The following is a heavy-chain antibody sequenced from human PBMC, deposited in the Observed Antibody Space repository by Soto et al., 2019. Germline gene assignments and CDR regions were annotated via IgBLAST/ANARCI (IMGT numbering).Heavy chain of an antibody. CDR1: GGTFSRYT. D-gene: IGHD2-15*01. CDR3: ASHFTGVLVLGASPPGGDNYGWDV. Sequence: QVQLVQSGAEVKKPGSSVKVSCKASGGTFSRYTISWVRQAPGQGLEWMGRIIPILDIPNYAQNFQGRVTLSADKPPSTAYMELSSLRSDDTAVYYCASHFTGVLVLGASPPGGDNYGWDVWGQGTTVTVSS. CDR2: IIPILDIP. V-gene: IGHV1-69*02. J-gene: IGHJ6*02.